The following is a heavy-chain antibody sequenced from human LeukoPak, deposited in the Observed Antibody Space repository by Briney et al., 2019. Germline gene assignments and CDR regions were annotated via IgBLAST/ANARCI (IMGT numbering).Heavy chain of an antibody. Sequence: SETLSLTCTVSGGSISSSSYYWGWIRQSPGKGLEWIGTIYNSGSTYYHPSLKSRGTISRGTAKNQFSLKLSSVAAADTAVYYCARRSQAAAGRGIDYWGEGALVTVSS. J-gene: IGHJ4*02. CDR3: ARRSQAAAGRGIDY. CDR2: IYNSGST. CDR1: GGSISSSSYY. V-gene: IGHV4-39*01. D-gene: IGHD6-13*01.